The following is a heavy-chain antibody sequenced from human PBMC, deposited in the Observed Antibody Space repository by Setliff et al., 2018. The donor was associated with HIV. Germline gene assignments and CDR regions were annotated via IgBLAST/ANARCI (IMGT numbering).Heavy chain of an antibody. Sequence: ASVKVSCKASGYSFSGYAMHWVRQVPGQRLEWMGWIIAGDGSIRYSQKFQGRVSFTRDTSASTAYMELYSLISEDTAVYYCAREVGSKMETDTGGFKIWDKGTTVTVS. V-gene: IGHV1-3*01. CDR3: AREVGSKMETDTGGFKI. CDR2: IIAGDGSI. J-gene: IGHJ6*03. D-gene: IGHD2-8*02. CDR1: GYSFSGYA.